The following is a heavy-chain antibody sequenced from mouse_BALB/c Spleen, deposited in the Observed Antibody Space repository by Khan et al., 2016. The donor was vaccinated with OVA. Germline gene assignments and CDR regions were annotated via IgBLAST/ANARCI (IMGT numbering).Heavy chain of an antibody. CDR3: VRRGNYYGSFYWYFDV. V-gene: IGHV2-9-2*01. CDR2: IWTGGGT. D-gene: IGHD1-1*01. Sequence: QVQLKESGPGLVAPSQSLSITCTVSGFSLTSYDISWIRQPPGKGLEWLGVIWTGGGTNYNSAFMSRLSISKDNSKSQVFLKMNSLKSDDTAIYYCVRRGNYYGSFYWYFDVWGAGTTVTVSS. J-gene: IGHJ1*01. CDR1: GFSLTSYD.